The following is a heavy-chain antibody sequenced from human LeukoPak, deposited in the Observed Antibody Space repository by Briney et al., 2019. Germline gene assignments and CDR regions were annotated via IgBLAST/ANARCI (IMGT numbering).Heavy chain of an antibody. J-gene: IGHJ6*02. V-gene: IGHV3-30-3*01. CDR1: GFTFSSYA. D-gene: IGHD3-10*01. Sequence: QTGGSLRLSCAASGFTFSSYAMHWVRQAPGKGLEWVAVISYDGSNKYYADSVKGRFTISRDNSKNTLYLQMNSLRAEDTAVYYCARDRVLLWFGELYQRPYYYGMDVWGQGTTVTVSS. CDR2: ISYDGSNK. CDR3: ARDRVLLWFGELYQRPYYYGMDV.